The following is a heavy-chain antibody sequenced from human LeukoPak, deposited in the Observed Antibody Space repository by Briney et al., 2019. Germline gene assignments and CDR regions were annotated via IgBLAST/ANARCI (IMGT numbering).Heavy chain of an antibody. D-gene: IGHD3-3*01. Sequence: PGGSLRLSCAASGFTFDDYGMSWVRQAPGKGLEWVSGINWNGGSTGYADSVKGRFTISRDNAKNPLYLQMNSLRAEDTALYYCARDRITIFGVVIDYWGQGTLVTVSS. CDR2: INWNGGST. J-gene: IGHJ4*02. V-gene: IGHV3-20*04. CDR3: ARDRITIFGVVIDY. CDR1: GFTFDDYG.